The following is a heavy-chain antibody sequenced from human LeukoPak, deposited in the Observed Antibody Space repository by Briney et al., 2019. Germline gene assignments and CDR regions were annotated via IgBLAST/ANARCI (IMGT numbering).Heavy chain of an antibody. CDR3: AGSTGWSGFDD. CDR2: IYRGGST. D-gene: IGHD6-19*01. Sequence: PGGSLRLSCAASGFTVSNSYMTWVRQAPGKELGWVSVIYRGGSTYYADSVKGRFTISRDNSQNTLYLQMNSLRDEDTAVYYCAGSTGWSGFDDWGLGTLVTVSS. CDR1: GFTVSNSY. V-gene: IGHV3-53*01. J-gene: IGHJ4*02.